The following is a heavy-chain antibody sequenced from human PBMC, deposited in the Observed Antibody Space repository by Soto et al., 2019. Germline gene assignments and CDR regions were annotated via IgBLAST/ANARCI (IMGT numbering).Heavy chain of an antibody. CDR3: ARDRSHNLAARPGFDY. CDR2: IYYSGST. V-gene: IGHV4-31*03. CDR1: GGSISSGGYY. J-gene: IGHJ4*02. Sequence: SETLSLTCTVSGGSISSGGYYWSWIRQHPGKGLEWIGYIYYSGSTYYNPSLKSRVTISVDTSKNQFSLKLSSVTAADTAVYYCARDRSHNLAARPGFDYWGQGTLVTVSS. D-gene: IGHD6-6*01.